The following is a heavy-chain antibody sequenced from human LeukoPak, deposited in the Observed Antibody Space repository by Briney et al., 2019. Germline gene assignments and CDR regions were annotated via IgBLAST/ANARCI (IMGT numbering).Heavy chain of an antibody. Sequence: GGSLRLSCRGSGFTFGYYALSWVRQAPGKGLEWVSGISGSAGSTYYADSVKGRFTISRDNAKNSLYLQMNSLRAEDTAVYYCAELGITMIGGVWGKGTTVTISS. D-gene: IGHD3-10*02. CDR3: AELGITMIGGV. CDR1: GFTFGYYA. CDR2: ISGSAGST. V-gene: IGHV3-23*01. J-gene: IGHJ6*04.